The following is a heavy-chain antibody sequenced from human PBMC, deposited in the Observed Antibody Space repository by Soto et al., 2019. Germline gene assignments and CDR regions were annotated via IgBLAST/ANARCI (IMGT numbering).Heavy chain of an antibody. Sequence: QVQLEQWGAGILKSSETLSLTCAVYGGSFSGYYWSWIRQSPGKGLEWIGEINHSGSTNYNPSLKRRVNISVDTSKNQFSLKLTSVTAADTAVYYGATTNWSRNWVGRWGQGTLVTASS. D-gene: IGHD1-1*01. V-gene: IGHV4-34*01. J-gene: IGHJ5*02. CDR2: INHSGST. CDR3: ATTNWSRNWVGR. CDR1: GGSFSGYY.